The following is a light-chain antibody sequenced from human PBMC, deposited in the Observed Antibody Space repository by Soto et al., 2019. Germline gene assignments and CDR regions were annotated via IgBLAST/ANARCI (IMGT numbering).Light chain of an antibody. Sequence: QSALTQPASVSESHGQSITISCTGTSSDVGGYNYVSWYQQHPGKAPKLMIYEVISRPSGVSNRFSGSKSGNTASLTISGLQAEDEADYYCSSYTTSRTLVFGTATKLTVL. V-gene: IGLV2-14*01. CDR2: EVI. J-gene: IGLJ1*01. CDR1: SSDVGGYNY. CDR3: SSYTTSRTLV.